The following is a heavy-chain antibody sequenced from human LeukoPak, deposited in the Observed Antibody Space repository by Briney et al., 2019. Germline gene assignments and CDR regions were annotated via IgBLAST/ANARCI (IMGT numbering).Heavy chain of an antibody. Sequence: GGSLRLSCAASGFTFDDYAMHWVRQAPGKGLEWVSLISWEGGSTSYADSVKGRFPISRDNSKNTLYLQMNSLRADDTAVYYCAKDQERFTMIVVGSAFDIWGQGTMVTVSS. CDR1: GFTFDDYA. CDR3: AKDQERFTMIVVGSAFDI. V-gene: IGHV3-43D*03. CDR2: ISWEGGST. J-gene: IGHJ3*02. D-gene: IGHD3-22*01.